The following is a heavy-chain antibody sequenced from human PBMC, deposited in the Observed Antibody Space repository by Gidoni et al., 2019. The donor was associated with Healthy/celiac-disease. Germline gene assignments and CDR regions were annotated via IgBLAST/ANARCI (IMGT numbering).Heavy chain of an antibody. CDR2: INPNTGNP. Sequence: QLQLVQSGSELKKPAAAVTVSCQASVYTFTSYARNWVRQATGQGLEWMGWINPNTGNPTDAQGFTGRFVLSLDTAVSTAYLQISSLKDEDTAVYYCARPVVPVRHWFDPWGQGTLVTVSS. CDR1: VYTFTSYA. V-gene: IGHV7-4-1*02. D-gene: IGHD2-2*01. J-gene: IGHJ5*02. CDR3: ARPVVPVRHWFDP.